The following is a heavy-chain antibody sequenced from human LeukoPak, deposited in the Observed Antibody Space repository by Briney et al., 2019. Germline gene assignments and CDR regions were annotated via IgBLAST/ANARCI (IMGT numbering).Heavy chain of an antibody. Sequence: SETLSLTCTVSGGSISSYYWSWIRQPPGKGLEWIGYIYYSGSINYNPSLKSRVTIPVDTSKNQFSLKLSSVTAADTAVYYCARLTAYSNYYYYYMDVWGKGTTVTVSS. CDR1: GGSISSYY. D-gene: IGHD4-11*01. CDR2: IYYSGSI. CDR3: ARLTAYSNYYYYYMDV. J-gene: IGHJ6*03. V-gene: IGHV4-59*01.